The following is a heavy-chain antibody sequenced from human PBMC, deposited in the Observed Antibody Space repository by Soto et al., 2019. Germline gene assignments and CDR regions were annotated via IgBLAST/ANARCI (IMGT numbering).Heavy chain of an antibody. D-gene: IGHD3-10*01. CDR3: ARGHPSNVNGSGSSFDT. CDR2: IIAYNGNT. CDR1: GYTFTSYA. J-gene: IGHJ4*02. V-gene: IGHV1-18*01. Sequence: QVHLVQSGTEVKKPGTSMKVSCRASGYTFTSYAINWVRQAPGQGLEWVGRIIAYNGNTHSAQKLQGRVTETVDTPTGTAYMELRSLRSDDTAVYYCARGHPSNVNGSGSSFDTWGQGTLLTVSA.